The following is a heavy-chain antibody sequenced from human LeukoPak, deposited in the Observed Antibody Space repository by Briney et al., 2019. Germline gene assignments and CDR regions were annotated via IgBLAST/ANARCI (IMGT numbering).Heavy chain of an antibody. CDR2: MNPNSGNT. D-gene: IGHD3-3*01. CDR3: ARGRITIFGIYYYYGMDV. V-gene: IGHV1-8*01. J-gene: IGHJ6*02. CDR1: GYTFTSYD. Sequence: ASVKVSCKASGYTFTSYDINWVRQATGRGLEWMGWMNPNSGNTGYAQKFQGRVTMTRNTSISTAYMELSSLRSEDTAVYYCARGRITIFGIYYYYGMDVWGQGTTVTVSS.